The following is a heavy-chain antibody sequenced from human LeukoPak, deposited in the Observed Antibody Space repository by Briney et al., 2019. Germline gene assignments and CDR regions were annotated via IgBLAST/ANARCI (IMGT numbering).Heavy chain of an antibody. Sequence: SETLSLTCTVSGVSISSYYWSWLRQPPGKGLEWIGYIYYSGSTNYNPPLKSRVTISVDTSKNHFCLKLRSVTAADTAVYYCARDRDSSYDYWGQGTLGTVSS. V-gene: IGHV4-59*01. D-gene: IGHD6-6*01. CDR3: ARDRDSSYDY. CDR1: GVSISSYY. J-gene: IGHJ4*02. CDR2: IYYSGST.